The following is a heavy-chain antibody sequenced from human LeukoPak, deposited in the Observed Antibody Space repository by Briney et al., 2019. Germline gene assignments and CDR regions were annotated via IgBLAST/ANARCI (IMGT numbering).Heavy chain of an antibody. V-gene: IGHV3-11*01. CDR1: GFTFSDYN. CDR2: ISRSGSTK. CDR3: ARVLRYCSGGNCYSGGLGYMDV. J-gene: IGHJ3*01. D-gene: IGHD2-15*01. Sequence: GGSLRLSCAASGFTFSDYNMRWIRQAPGKGLEWVSSISRSGSTKYHADSVKGRFTISRDNAKNSLFLQMNSLRAEDTAVYYCARVLRYCSGGNCYSGGLGYMDVWGQGTMVTVSS.